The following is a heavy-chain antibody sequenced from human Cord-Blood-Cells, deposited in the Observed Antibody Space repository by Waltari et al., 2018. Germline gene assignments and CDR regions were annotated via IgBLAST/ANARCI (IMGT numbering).Heavy chain of an antibody. Sequence: QVQLQQWGAGLLKPSETLSLTCAVYGGSFSGYYWSWIRQPPGKGLEWIGEINHSASTNDNPSLKSRVTISVDTSKNQFSLKLSSVTAADTAVYYCARGGLSSSWYFDYWGQGTLVTVSS. J-gene: IGHJ4*02. CDR1: GGSFSGYY. D-gene: IGHD6-13*01. CDR3: ARGGLSSSWYFDY. CDR2: INHSAST. V-gene: IGHV4-34*01.